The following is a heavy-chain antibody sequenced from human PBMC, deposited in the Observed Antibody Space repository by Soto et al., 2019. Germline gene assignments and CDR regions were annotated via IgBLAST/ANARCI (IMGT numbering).Heavy chain of an antibody. CDR2: IYHSGSP. Sequence: QLQLQESGSGLVKPSQTLSLTCAVSGGSISSGGYSWSWIRQPPGKGLEWIGYIYHSGSPYYNPAXQXRVTLSVDRSKNQFPLKLSSVTAADTAVSYCARVPGPWGQGTLVTVAS. D-gene: IGHD7-27*01. V-gene: IGHV4-30-2*01. CDR3: ARVPGP. J-gene: IGHJ5*02. CDR1: GGSISSGGYS.